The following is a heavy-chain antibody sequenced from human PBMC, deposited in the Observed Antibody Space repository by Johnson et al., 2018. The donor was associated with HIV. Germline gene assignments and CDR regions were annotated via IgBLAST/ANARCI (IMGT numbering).Heavy chain of an antibody. CDR2: ISNDGRNK. D-gene: IGHD2-15*01. Sequence: QVQLVESGGGVVQPGRSLRLSCAASGFTFNRHGMHWVRQAPGKGLEWVAAISNDGRNKYYADSVKGRFTISRDNSKNTLSLQMNSLRVDDTAVYYVRVVGDAFDIWGQGTMVTVSS. CDR3: RVVGDAFDI. V-gene: IGHV3-30*03. CDR1: GFTFNRHG. J-gene: IGHJ3*02.